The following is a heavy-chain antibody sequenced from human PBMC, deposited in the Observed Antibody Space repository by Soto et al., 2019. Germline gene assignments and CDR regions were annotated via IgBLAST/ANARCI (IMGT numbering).Heavy chain of an antibody. J-gene: IGHJ6*02. CDR2: IYSDGGT. D-gene: IGHD3-10*01. V-gene: IGHV3-53*01. CDR1: GFSVSGNY. Sequence: EVQLVESGGGMIQPGGSLRLSCEASGFSVSGNYMSWVRQAPGKGLEWVSVIYSDGGTDYADSVRGRFIISRDNSKNTLYRQMNSLRAEDTAVFYCARGLYGSASWCYYGMDVWGQGTTVTVAS. CDR3: ARGLYGSASWCYYGMDV.